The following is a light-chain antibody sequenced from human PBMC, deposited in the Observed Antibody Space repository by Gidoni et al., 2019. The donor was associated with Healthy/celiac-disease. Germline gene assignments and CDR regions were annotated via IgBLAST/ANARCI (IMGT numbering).Light chain of an antibody. J-gene: IGKJ1*01. CDR2: AAS. CDR3: QKYNSDPWT. CDR1: QGISNY. Sequence: DIQITQSPSSLSASAADRVTITCRARQGISNYLAWYQQKPGKVPKLLIYAASTLQSGVPSRFSGSGSGTDFTLTISSLQPEDVATYYCQKYNSDPWTFGQGTKVEIK. V-gene: IGKV1-27*01.